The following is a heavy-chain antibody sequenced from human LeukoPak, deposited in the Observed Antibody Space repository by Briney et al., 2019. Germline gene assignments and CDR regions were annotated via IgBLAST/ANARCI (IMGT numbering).Heavy chain of an antibody. CDR1: GGSISSGGYY. D-gene: IGHD3-10*01. Sequence: SETLSLTCTVSGGSISSGGYYWSWIRQHPGKGLEWIGYIYYSGGTYYNPSLKSRVTISVDTSKNQFSLRLSSVAAADTAVYYCARVAVGVRGVSRNWFDPWGQGTLVTVSS. V-gene: IGHV4-31*03. CDR3: ARVAVGVRGVSRNWFDP. CDR2: IYYSGGT. J-gene: IGHJ5*02.